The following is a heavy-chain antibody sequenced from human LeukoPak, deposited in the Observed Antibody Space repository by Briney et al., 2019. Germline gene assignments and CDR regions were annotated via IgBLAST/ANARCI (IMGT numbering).Heavy chain of an antibody. D-gene: IGHD3-3*01. V-gene: IGHV3-21*01. CDR3: ARGQRAHVEWSYYMDV. J-gene: IGHJ6*03. CDR1: GFTFSSYA. CDR2: ISSRSDYI. Sequence: GGTLRLSCAASGFTFSSYAMNWVRQAPGKGLEWVSSISSRSDYIYYADSVMGRFAISRDNAKNSLSLQMSSLRAEDTAVYYCARGQRAHVEWSYYMDVWGKGTTVTVSS.